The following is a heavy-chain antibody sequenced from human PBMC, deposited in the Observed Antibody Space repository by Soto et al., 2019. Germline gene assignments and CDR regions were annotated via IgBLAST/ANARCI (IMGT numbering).Heavy chain of an antibody. CDR3: ARQGYYYDSSGYLDY. CDR1: GGTFSSYA. CDR2: IIPIFGTA. D-gene: IGHD3-22*01. Sequence: QVQLVQSGAEVKKPGSSVKVSCKASGGTFSSYAISWVRQAPGQGLEWMGGIIPIFGTANYAQKFQGRVTIXADXSXNTAYMELSSLRSEDTAVYYCARQGYYYDSSGYLDYWGQGTLVTVSS. V-gene: IGHV1-69*12. J-gene: IGHJ4*02.